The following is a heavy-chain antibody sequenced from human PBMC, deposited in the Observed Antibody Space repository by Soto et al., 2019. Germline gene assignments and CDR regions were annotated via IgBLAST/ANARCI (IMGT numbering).Heavy chain of an antibody. CDR3: ARGGSTWLEYFQH. J-gene: IGHJ1*01. D-gene: IGHD6-13*01. CDR1: GGSISSYY. V-gene: IGHV4-59*01. CDR2: IYASGSP. Sequence: NPSETLSLTCTVSGGSISSYYWIWIRQPPGKGLEWIGYIYASGSPNYNPSLKSRITIPVDTSKNQFSLKLSSVTAADTAVYYCARGGSTWLEYFQHWGQGTLVTVSS.